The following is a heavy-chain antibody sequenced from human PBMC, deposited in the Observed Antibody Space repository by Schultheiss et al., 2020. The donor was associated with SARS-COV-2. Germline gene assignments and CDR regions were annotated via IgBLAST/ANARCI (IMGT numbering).Heavy chain of an antibody. CDR1: GYTFTSYD. CDR2: INPNSGGT. Sequence: ASVKVSCKASGYTFTSYDINWVRQAPGQGLEWMGWINPNSGGTNYAQKFQGWVTMTRDTSISTAYMELSRLRSDDTAVYYCARYRYYYDSSGYYPRAPLDYWGQGTLVTVSS. V-gene: IGHV1-2*04. D-gene: IGHD3-22*01. CDR3: ARYRYYYDSSGYYPRAPLDY. J-gene: IGHJ4*02.